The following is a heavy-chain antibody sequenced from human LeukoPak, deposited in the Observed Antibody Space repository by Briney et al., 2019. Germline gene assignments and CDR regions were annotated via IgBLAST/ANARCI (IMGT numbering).Heavy chain of an antibody. D-gene: IGHD3-22*01. Sequence: GASVKVSCKASGYTISSYGISWVRQAPGQGLEWMGWISAYNGNTNYAQKVQGRVTLTTETSTSTAYMELRSLRSDDTAVYYCARDRQLGSSGYYAAYWGQGTLVTVSS. J-gene: IGHJ4*02. V-gene: IGHV1-18*01. CDR1: GYTISSYG. CDR2: ISAYNGNT. CDR3: ARDRQLGSSGYYAAY.